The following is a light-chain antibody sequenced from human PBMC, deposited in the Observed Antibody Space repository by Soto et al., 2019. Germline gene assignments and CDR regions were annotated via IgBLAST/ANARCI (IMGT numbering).Light chain of an antibody. CDR2: GAS. J-gene: IGKJ1*01. Sequence: EIVLTQSPGTLSLSPGERATLSCRASQSVSSSYLAWYQQKPGQAPRLLIYGASSRATGIPDRFSGSGSGTDFTLTISRLEPEDFAVYYCQQYGSSHPMTVGQGTKVDIK. CDR3: QQYGSSHPMT. CDR1: QSVSSSY. V-gene: IGKV3-20*01.